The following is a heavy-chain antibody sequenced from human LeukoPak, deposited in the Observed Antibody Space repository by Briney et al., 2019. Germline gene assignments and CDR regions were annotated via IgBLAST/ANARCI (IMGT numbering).Heavy chain of an antibody. Sequence: QSGGSLRLSCAASGFTFSSYAMSWVRQAPGKGLEWVSAISGSGGSTYYADSVKGRFTISRDNSKNTQYLQMNSLGAEDTAVYYCAKWQSGYYYSNPDYWGQGTLVTVSS. CDR1: GFTFSSYA. J-gene: IGHJ4*02. CDR3: AKWQSGYYYSNPDY. D-gene: IGHD3-22*01. V-gene: IGHV3-23*01. CDR2: ISGSGGST.